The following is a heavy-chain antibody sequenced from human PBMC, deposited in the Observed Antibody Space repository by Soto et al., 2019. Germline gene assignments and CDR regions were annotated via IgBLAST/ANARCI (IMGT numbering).Heavy chain of an antibody. CDR3: AGNYYDSSGYGRGAFDI. J-gene: IGHJ3*02. D-gene: IGHD3-22*01. V-gene: IGHV1-18*01. CDR2: ISAYNGNT. CDR1: GYTFTSCG. Sequence: ASVKVSCKASGYTFTSCGISWVRQAPGQGLEGMGWISAYNGNTNYAQKLQGRVTMTTDTSTSTAYMELRSLRSDDTAVYYCAGNYYDSSGYGRGAFDIWGQGTMVTVSS.